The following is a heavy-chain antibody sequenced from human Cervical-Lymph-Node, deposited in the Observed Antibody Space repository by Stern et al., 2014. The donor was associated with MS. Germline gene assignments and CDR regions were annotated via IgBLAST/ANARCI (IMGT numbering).Heavy chain of an antibody. CDR3: AHSLGAVTGYYSGMDV. CDR2: IHWDDDD. D-gene: IGHD4-17*01. J-gene: IGHJ6*02. Sequence: QVTLRESGPTLVKPTETLTLTCTVSGFSLTTNEVGVGWIRQPTGKALEWLGIIHWDDDDRYTPSLKSRLTITRDTSENQVVLSMTNVGPEDTATYYCAHSLGAVTGYYSGMDVWGHGTTVTVSS. CDR1: GFSLTTNEVG. V-gene: IGHV2-5*02.